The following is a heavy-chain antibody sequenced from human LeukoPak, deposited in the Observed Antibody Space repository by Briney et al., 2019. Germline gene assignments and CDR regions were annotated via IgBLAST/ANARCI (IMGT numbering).Heavy chain of an antibody. Sequence: PGRSLRLSCAASGFTFRTSSMTWVRQAPGKGLDWVSSISYASDTYYAGSVKGRFTISRDNSKNTLYLHINSLRAEDMAVYYCAKGGISEDGLDSWGQGTLVTVSS. V-gene: IGHV3-23*01. J-gene: IGHJ4*02. CDR1: GFTFRTSS. CDR2: ISYASDT. D-gene: IGHD1-14*01. CDR3: AKGGISEDGLDS.